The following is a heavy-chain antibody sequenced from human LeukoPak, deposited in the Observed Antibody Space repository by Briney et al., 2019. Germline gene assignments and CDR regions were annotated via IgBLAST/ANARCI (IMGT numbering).Heavy chain of an antibody. D-gene: IGHD1-26*01. J-gene: IGHJ4*02. Sequence: GGSLRLSCAAAGFTFSSYTMNWVRQAPGKGLEWVANIKQDGSEKYYVDSVKGRFTISRDNAKNSLYLQMNSLRAEDTAVYYCARAPSSLVGATRGGYFDYWGQGTLVTVSS. V-gene: IGHV3-7*01. CDR3: ARAPSSLVGATRGGYFDY. CDR1: GFTFSSYT. CDR2: IKQDGSEK.